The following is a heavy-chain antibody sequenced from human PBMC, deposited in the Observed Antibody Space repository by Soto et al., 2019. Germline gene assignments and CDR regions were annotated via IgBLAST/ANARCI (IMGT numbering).Heavy chain of an antibody. CDR3: ARGGYGALYFDL. CDR2: IKGDGSST. CDR1: GFTFSTYW. Sequence: EVQLVESGGGLVQPGGSLRLSCAASGFTFSTYWMHWIRQGPGKGLVWVSRIKGDGSSTSYADSVKGRFTISRDNAKNTVYLQMTSLRAEDTAVYYCARGGYGALYFDLWGRGTLVTVSS. V-gene: IGHV3-74*01. J-gene: IGHJ2*01. D-gene: IGHD5-18*01.